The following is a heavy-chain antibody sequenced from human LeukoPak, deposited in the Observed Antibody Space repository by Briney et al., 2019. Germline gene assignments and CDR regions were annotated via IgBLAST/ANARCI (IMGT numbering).Heavy chain of an antibody. CDR3: ARTGYCSGGSCYHYYYYYMDV. V-gene: IGHV4-61*02. Sequence: SETLSLTCTVSGDSISSGDYYWSWIRQPAGKGLEWIGRISSSGSTNYNPSLKSRVTISVDTSKNQFSLKLSSVTAADTAVYYCARTGYCSGGSCYHYYYYYMDVWGKGTTVTISS. CDR2: ISSSGST. CDR1: GDSISSGDYY. J-gene: IGHJ6*03. D-gene: IGHD2-15*01.